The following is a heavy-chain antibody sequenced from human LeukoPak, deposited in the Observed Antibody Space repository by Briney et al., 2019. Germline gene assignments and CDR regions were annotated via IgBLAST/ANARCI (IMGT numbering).Heavy chain of an antibody. J-gene: IGHJ4*02. CDR1: GFTFSDYY. CDR2: IWYDGSNK. CDR3: AKGGIAAAGTIDY. Sequence: GGSLRLSCAASGFTFSDYYMSWIRQAPGKGLEWVAVIWYDGSNKYYADSVKGRFTISRDNSKNTLYLQMNSLRAEDTAVYYCAKGGIAAAGTIDYWGQGTLVTVSS. V-gene: IGHV3-33*06. D-gene: IGHD6-13*01.